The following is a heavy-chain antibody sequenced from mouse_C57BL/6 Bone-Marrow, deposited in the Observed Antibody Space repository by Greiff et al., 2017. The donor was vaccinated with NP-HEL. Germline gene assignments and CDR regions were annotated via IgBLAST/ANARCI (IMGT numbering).Heavy chain of an antibody. Sequence: VQLQQSGPELVKPGASVKLSCKASGYAFSSSWMNWVKQRPGQGLEWIGRIYPGDGDTNYNGKFKGKATLTADKSSSTAYMQLSSLTSEDSAVYFCAPRGWSDAMDYWGQGTSVTVSS. CDR2: IYPGDGDT. CDR1: GYAFSSSW. V-gene: IGHV1-82*01. J-gene: IGHJ4*01. D-gene: IGHD2-3*01. CDR3: APRGWSDAMDY.